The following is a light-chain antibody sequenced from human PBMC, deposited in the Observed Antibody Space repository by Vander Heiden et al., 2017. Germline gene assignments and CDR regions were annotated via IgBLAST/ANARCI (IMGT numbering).Light chain of an antibody. J-gene: IGLJ1*01. V-gene: IGLV2-14*03. Sequence: QSALTQPASVSESPGQSITISCTGTTSDIGGYNFVSWYQHHPGKAPKLMIFDVSNRPSGVSSRFSGSKSGNTASLTISGLQAEDEAEYYCSSYSGISTLGVFGTGTKVTVL. CDR1: TSDIGGYNF. CDR2: DVS. CDR3: SSYSGISTLGV.